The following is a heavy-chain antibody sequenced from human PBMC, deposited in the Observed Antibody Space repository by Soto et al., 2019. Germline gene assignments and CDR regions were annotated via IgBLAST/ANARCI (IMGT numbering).Heavy chain of an antibody. J-gene: IGHJ3*02. D-gene: IGHD3-10*01. Sequence: SETLSLTCTVSGGSITYGDYFWSWIRQHPGKGLEWIGYIYDIETTLYNPSLKSRPSISVDTSQTQFSLKLTSVTAADTAIYYCARAAGSGSYFGSFDIWGQGTMVTVSS. V-gene: IGHV4-31*03. CDR1: GGSITYGDYF. CDR2: IYDIETT. CDR3: ARAAGSGSYFGSFDI.